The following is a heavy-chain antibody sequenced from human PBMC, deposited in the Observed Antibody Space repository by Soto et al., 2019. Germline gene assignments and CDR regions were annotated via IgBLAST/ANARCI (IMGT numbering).Heavy chain of an antibody. D-gene: IGHD5-18*01. Sequence: ASVKVSCKASGYTFTSYGISWGRQAPGQRVEWMGWISAYNGNTNYAQKLRGRVTMTTDTSTSTAYMELRSLRSDDTAVYYCARAVWIQLWAKYYYYGMDVWGQGTTVTVSS. J-gene: IGHJ6*02. V-gene: IGHV1-18*01. CDR2: ISAYNGNT. CDR3: ARAVWIQLWAKYYYYGMDV. CDR1: GYTFTSYG.